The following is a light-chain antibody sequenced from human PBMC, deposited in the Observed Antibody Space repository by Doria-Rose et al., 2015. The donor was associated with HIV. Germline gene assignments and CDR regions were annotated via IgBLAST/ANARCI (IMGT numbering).Light chain of an antibody. CDR1: QSFSSTY. J-gene: IGKJ1*01. Sequence: TQSPGTLSLSPGERATLSCRASQSFSSTYLAWYQQKPGQAPSLLIYDGSTRATGIPDRFSASGSVTDFTLTINRLEPEDFALYYCHQYGTSWTFGQGTKXEI. CDR2: DGS. CDR3: HQYGTSWT. V-gene: IGKV3-20*01.